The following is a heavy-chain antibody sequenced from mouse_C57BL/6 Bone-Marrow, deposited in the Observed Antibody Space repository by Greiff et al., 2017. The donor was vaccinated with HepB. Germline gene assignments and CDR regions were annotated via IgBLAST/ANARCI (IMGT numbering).Heavy chain of an antibody. D-gene: IGHD2-4*01. J-gene: IGHJ4*01. Sequence: VQLKESGPELVKPGASVKIPCKASGYTITDYNMDWVKQSHGKSLEWIGDINPNNGGTIYNQKFKGKATLTVDKSSSTAYMELRSLTSEDTAVYYCARSYDFMDYWGQGTSVTVSS. V-gene: IGHV1-18*01. CDR3: ARSYDFMDY. CDR2: INPNNGGT. CDR1: GYTITDYN.